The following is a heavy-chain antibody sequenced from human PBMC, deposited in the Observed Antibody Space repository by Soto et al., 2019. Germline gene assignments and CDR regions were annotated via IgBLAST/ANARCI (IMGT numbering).Heavy chain of an antibody. CDR1: GFTFSSYS. J-gene: IGHJ6*03. CDR3: ARDEAGTRYYYYYMDV. D-gene: IGHD6-19*01. CDR2: ISSSSSTI. Sequence: GGSLRLSCAASGFTFSSYSMNWVRQAPGKGLEWVSYISSSSSTIYYADSVKGRFTISRDNAKNSLYLQMNSLRAEDTAVYYCARDEAGTRYYYYYMDVWGKGTTVTVSS. V-gene: IGHV3-48*01.